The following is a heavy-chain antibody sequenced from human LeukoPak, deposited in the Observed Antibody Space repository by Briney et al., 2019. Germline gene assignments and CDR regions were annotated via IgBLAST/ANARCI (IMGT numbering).Heavy chain of an antibody. CDR2: MNPNSGNT. CDR1: GYTFTSYD. V-gene: IGHV1-8*01. CDR3: ARGVFGYSYGYPYYYYGMDV. D-gene: IGHD5-18*01. J-gene: IGHJ6*02. Sequence: KPGASVKVSCRASGYTFTSYDINWVRQATGQGLEWRGWMNPNSGNTGYAQKFQGRVTMTRNTSMSTAYVELSSLRSEDTAVYYCARGVFGYSYGYPYYYYGMDVWGQGTTVTVSS.